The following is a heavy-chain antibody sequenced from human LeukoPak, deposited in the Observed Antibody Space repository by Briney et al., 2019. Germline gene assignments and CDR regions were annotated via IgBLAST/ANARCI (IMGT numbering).Heavy chain of an antibody. CDR3: ARRRGSYYPFDY. Sequence: SETLSLTCTVSGGSISSYYWSWIRQPPGKGLEWIGYIYYSGSTNCNPSLKSRVTISVDTSKNQFSLKLSSVTAADTAVYYCARRRGSYYPFDYWGQGTLVTVSS. CDR2: IYYSGST. D-gene: IGHD1-26*01. V-gene: IGHV4-59*08. CDR1: GGSISSYY. J-gene: IGHJ4*02.